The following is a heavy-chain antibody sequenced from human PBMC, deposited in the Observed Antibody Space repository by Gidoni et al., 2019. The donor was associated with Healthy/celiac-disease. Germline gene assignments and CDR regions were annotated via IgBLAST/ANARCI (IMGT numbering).Heavy chain of an antibody. Sequence: QVQLQQWGAGLLKPSETLSHTCAVYGGYFSGYHWSWIRQPPGKGLELIGEINHRGSTNYNPSLKSRVTISVDTSKNQFSLKLSSVTAADTAVYYCARSRRIAARPGYCSGGSCHRDYHYGMDVWGQGTTVTVSS. V-gene: IGHV4-34*01. CDR1: GGYFSGYH. D-gene: IGHD2-15*01. CDR2: INHRGST. CDR3: ARSRRIAARPGYCSGGSCHRDYHYGMDV. J-gene: IGHJ6*02.